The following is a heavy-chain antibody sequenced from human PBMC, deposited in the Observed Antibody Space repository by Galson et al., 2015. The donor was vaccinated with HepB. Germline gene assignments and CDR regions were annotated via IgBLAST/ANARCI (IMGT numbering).Heavy chain of an antibody. CDR1: GYTFSTYY. CDR2: ISPNNVNP. V-gene: IGHV1-18*04. Sequence: SVKVSCKASGYTFSTYYIAWVRQAPGQGLEWLGWISPNNVNPNYGQNLQGRVSMTADTSTETAYLELRSLRSDDTAVYFCARKASDRSGYYGRWYFDIWGRGTPVIVSS. CDR3: ARKASDRSGYYGRWYFDI. D-gene: IGHD6-13*01. J-gene: IGHJ2*01.